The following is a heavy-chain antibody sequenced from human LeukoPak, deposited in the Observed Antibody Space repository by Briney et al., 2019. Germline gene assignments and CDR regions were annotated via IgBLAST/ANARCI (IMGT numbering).Heavy chain of an antibody. D-gene: IGHD3-10*01. CDR2: ISGSGGGT. CDR1: GFTFSSYA. Sequence: GGSLRLSCAASGFTFSSYAMSWVRQAPGKGLEWVSAISGSGGGTYYADSVKGRFTISRDNSKNTLYLQMNSLRAEDTAVYYCAKRPVDTTLWFSDYYYYMDVWGKGATVTVSS. V-gene: IGHV3-23*01. J-gene: IGHJ6*03. CDR3: AKRPVDTTLWFSDYYYYMDV.